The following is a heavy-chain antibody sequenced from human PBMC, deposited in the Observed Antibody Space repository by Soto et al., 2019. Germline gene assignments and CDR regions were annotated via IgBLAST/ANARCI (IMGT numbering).Heavy chain of an antibody. CDR3: ARGPSGDEVHY. J-gene: IGHJ4*02. CDR1: GGSITSDYSC. D-gene: IGHD7-27*01. Sequence: QVQLQESGPGLVKPSQTLSLTCTVSGGSITSDYSCWSWIRQPPGEGLEWIGHIFDSGTTYTNPSLRSQASISLDTSKNHFSLTLSSVTAADTAVYYCARGPSGDEVHYWGQGALVTVSS. V-gene: IGHV4-30-4*01. CDR2: IFDSGTT.